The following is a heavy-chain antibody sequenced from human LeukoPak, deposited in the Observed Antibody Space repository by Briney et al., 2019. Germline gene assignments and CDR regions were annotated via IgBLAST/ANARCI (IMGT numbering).Heavy chain of an antibody. CDR1: GFTFRSEW. V-gene: IGHV3-7*05. Sequence: PGGSLRLSCAAFGFTFRSEWMSWVRQAPGKGLEYVANIKEDGSEKYYVDSVKGRFTISRDNSKNSLYLQMNSLRGEDTAVYYCVRDGHQGMLTWCWGQGTLVTVSS. CDR2: IKEDGSEK. CDR3: VRDGHQGMLTWC. D-gene: IGHD3-16*01. J-gene: IGHJ4*02.